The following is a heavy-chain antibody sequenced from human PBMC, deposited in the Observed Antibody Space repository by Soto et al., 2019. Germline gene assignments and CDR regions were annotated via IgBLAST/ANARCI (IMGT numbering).Heavy chain of an antibody. CDR2: ISAHTGNT. CDR1: GYGFTTYG. J-gene: IGHJ4*02. CDR3: ARGRYGDY. V-gene: IGHV1-18*01. D-gene: IGHD1-1*01. Sequence: QVHLVQSGAEVKKPGASVKVSCKGSGYGFTTYGITWVRQAPGQGLEWMAWISAHTGNTNYAHKLQGGVTVTRDTSTSTAYMVLRSLRSDEPAVYYCARGRYGDYWGQGALVTVSS.